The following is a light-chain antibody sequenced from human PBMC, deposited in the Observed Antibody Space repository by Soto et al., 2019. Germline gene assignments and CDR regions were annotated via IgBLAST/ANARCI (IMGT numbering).Light chain of an antibody. CDR2: EVS. CDR3: SSYTISSTVL. CDR1: SSDVGTYKY. V-gene: IGLV2-14*01. J-gene: IGLJ2*01. Sequence: QSALTQPASVSGSPGQSITISCTGTSSDVGTYKYVSWYQQHPGKAPKVLIYEVSNRPSGVSSRFSGSKSGNTASLTISGLQAEDEADYYCSSYTISSTVLFGGGTKLIVL.